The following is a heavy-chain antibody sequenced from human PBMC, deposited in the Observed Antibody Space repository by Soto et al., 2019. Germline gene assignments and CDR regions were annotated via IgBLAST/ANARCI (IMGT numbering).Heavy chain of an antibody. Sequence: EVQLLESGGALVQPGVSLSLSCAASGFTYNNYAMGWVRQAPGKGLEWVSAISSSGYSAYYADSVKGRFTISRDNSRNTMFLQMNKLSAEDTAVYYCAKGSVVVAAKFDSWGQGTQVIVSS. CDR3: AKGSVVVAAKFDS. D-gene: IGHD2-21*02. CDR1: GFTYNNYA. V-gene: IGHV3-23*01. CDR2: ISSSGYSA. J-gene: IGHJ4*02.